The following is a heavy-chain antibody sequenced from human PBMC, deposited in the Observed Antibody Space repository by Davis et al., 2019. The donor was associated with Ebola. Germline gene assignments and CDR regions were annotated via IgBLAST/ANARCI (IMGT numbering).Heavy chain of an antibody. V-gene: IGHV3-30-3*01. J-gene: IGHJ6*02. D-gene: IGHD2-2*02. CDR2: ISYDGSNK. Sequence: GGSLRLSCAASGFTFSSYAMHWVRQAPGKGLEWVAVISYDGSNKYYADSVKGRFTISRDNSKNTLYLQMNSLRAEDTAVYYCARAGSPWGYCSSTSCYINYYYYYGMDVWGQGTTVTVSS. CDR3: ARAGSPWGYCSSTSCYINYYYYYGMDV. CDR1: GFTFSSYA.